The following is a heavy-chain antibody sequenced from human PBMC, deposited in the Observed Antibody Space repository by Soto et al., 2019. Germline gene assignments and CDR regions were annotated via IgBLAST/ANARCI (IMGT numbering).Heavy chain of an antibody. CDR2: IYQSGVT. J-gene: IGHJ5*02. CDR3: AGMPYTSGLRFDP. V-gene: IGHV4-30-2*01. CDR1: GDSYSISTYS. Sequence: LSLTCNMSGDSYSISTYSWSWIRQPPGKALQWIGFIYQSGVTSYNPSLASRVSISLDRSNNQCPLKLKSVTAADTAVYFCAGMPYTSGLRFDPWGPGTLVTVSS. D-gene: IGHD6-19*01.